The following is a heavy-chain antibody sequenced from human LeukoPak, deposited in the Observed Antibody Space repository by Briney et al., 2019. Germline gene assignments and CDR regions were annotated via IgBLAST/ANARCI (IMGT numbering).Heavy chain of an antibody. CDR1: GGSISSSSYY. CDR3: ARSVRYSGIAGPAEIDY. D-gene: IGHD1-26*01. J-gene: IGHJ4*02. CDR2: IYYSGST. V-gene: IGHV4-39*07. Sequence: PSETLSLTCTVSGGSISSSSYYWGWIRQPPGTGLEWIGSIYYSGSTYYNPSLKSRVTISVDTSKNQFSLKLSSVTAADTAVYYCARSVRYSGIAGPAEIDYWGQGTLVTVSS.